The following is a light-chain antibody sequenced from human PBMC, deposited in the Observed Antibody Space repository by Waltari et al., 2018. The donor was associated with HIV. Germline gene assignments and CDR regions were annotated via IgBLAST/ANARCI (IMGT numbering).Light chain of an antibody. CDR3: CSRGNNGNHLV. CDR2: SEN. CDR1: SLRRYY. V-gene: IGLV3-19*01. J-gene: IGLJ3*02. Sequence: SELTQDPAVSVALGQTVKITCQGDSLRRYYASWYQQKPGQAPVIVIYSENHRPSRIPDRLSGSSSGNTASLTITGSQAEDEAHYYCCSRGNNGNHLVFGGGTKLTVL.